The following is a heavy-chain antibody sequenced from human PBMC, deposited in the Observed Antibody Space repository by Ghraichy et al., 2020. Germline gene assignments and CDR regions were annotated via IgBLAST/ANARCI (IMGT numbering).Heavy chain of an antibody. Sequence: SETLSLTCAVYGGSFSGYYWSWIRQPPGKGLEWIGEINHSGSTNYNPSLKSRVTISVDTSKNQFSLKLSSVTAADTAVYYCARATEGGSWFDPWGQGTLVTVSS. V-gene: IGHV4-34*01. CDR3: ARATEGGSWFDP. J-gene: IGHJ5*02. CDR2: INHSGST. CDR1: GGSFSGYY. D-gene: IGHD4-17*01.